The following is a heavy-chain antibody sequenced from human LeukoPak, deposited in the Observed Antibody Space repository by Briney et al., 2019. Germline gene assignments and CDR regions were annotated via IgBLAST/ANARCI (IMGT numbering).Heavy chain of an antibody. D-gene: IGHD1-1*01. CDR3: ARAPYNWNDDGWAFDI. CDR2: ISSSGSTI. CDR1: GFTFSDYY. Sequence: GGSLRLSCAASGFTFSDYYMSWIRQAPGKGLEWVSYISSSGSTIYYADSVKGRFTISRDNAKNSLYLQMNSLRAEDTAVYYCARAPYNWNDDGWAFDIWGQGTMVTVSS. V-gene: IGHV3-11*04. J-gene: IGHJ3*02.